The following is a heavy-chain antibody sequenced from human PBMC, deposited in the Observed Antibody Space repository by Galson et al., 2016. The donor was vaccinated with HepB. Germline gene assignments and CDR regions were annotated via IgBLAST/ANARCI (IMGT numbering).Heavy chain of an antibody. CDR3: SSAHIFYCGGDVCHGYDACEF. CDR1: GYTFTNFG. CDR2: IGAARGDT. D-gene: IGHD2-21*01. V-gene: IGHV1-18*04. J-gene: IGHJ3*01. Sequence: SVKVSCKASGYTFTNFGITWLRQAPGQGLEWMGWIGAARGDTNYAQKFQGRLTMTRDTSTTTAYMELDYLRSDDTAVYFCSSAHIFYCGGDVCHGYDACEFWGQGTTVIVSS.